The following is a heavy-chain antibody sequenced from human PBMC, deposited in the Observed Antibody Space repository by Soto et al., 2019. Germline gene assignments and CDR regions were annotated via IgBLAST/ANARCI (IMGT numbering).Heavy chain of an antibody. CDR2: ISSDSSCT. Sequence: PGGSLRLSCAASGFTFSSYTMNWVSQAPGKGLEWVSSISSDSSCTYYADSVKGRFTISRDNSKNSLYLQMNSLRTEDTALYYCAKDINSSGWYSLDYWGQGTLVTVSS. J-gene: IGHJ4*02. CDR1: GFTFSSYT. CDR3: AKDINSSGWYSLDY. D-gene: IGHD6-19*01. V-gene: IGHV3-21*04.